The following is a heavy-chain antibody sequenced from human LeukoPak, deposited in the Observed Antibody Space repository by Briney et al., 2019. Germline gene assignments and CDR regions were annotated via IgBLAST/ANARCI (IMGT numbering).Heavy chain of an antibody. CDR2: IKQDGSEK. CDR1: GFTFSSYW. Sequence: QSGGSLRLSCAASGFTFSSYWMSWVRQAPGKGLEWVANIKQDGSEKYYVDSVKGRFTISRDNGANSLYLQMNNLRVEDTGVYYCVGGIGWLPDYWGQGTLVTVSS. CDR3: VGGIGWLPDY. D-gene: IGHD6-19*01. V-gene: IGHV3-7*01. J-gene: IGHJ4*02.